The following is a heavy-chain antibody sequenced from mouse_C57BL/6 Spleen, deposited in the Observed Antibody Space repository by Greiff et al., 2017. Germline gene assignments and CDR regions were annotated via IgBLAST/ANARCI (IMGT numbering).Heavy chain of an antibody. CDR1: GYTFTSYW. V-gene: IGHV1-59*01. CDR2: IDPSDSYT. J-gene: IGHJ1*03. D-gene: IGHD1-2*01. Sequence: VQLQQPGAELVRPGTSVKLSCKASGYTFTSYWMHWVKQRPGQGLEWIGVIDPSDSYTNYNQKFKGKATLTVDTSSSTAYMQISSLTSEDSAVYYCARRTTARYFDVWGTGTTVTVSS. CDR3: ARRTTARYFDV.